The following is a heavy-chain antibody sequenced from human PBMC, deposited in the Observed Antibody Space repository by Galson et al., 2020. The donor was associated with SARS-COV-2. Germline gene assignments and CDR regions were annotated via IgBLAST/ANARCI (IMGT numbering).Heavy chain of an antibody. CDR1: GGSISSGGYS. CDR3: ARKYCSGGSCYFDY. Sequence: SETLSLTCAVYGGSISSGGYSWSWIRQPPGKGLEWIGYIYYSGSTYYNPSLKSRVTISVDTSKNQFSLKLSSVTAADTAVYYCARKYCSGGSCYFDYWGQGTLVTVSS. V-gene: IGHV4-30-4*07. D-gene: IGHD2-15*01. J-gene: IGHJ4*02. CDR2: IYYSGST.